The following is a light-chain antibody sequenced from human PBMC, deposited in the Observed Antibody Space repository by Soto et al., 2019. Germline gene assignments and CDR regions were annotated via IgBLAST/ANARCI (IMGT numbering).Light chain of an antibody. CDR1: QSVSSN. CDR3: QQYNNWPL. CDR2: GAS. Sequence: EIVLTQSPATLSLSPGERVTLSCRASQSVSSNLAWYQQKPGQPPRLLIYGASTRATAIPARFSGSGSGTEFTLTISSLQSEDFAVYYCQQYNNWPLFGQGTRLENK. J-gene: IGKJ5*01. V-gene: IGKV3-15*01.